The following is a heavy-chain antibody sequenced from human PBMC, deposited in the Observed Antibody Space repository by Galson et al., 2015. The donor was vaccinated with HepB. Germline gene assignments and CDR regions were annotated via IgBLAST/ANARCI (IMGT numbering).Heavy chain of an antibody. J-gene: IGHJ5*02. CDR1: GFTFSNAW. CDR2: IKSKTDGGTT. CDR3: TTDLDRGRSYWGS. Sequence: SLRLSCAASGFTFSNAWMSWVRQAPGKGLEWVGRIKSKTDGGTTDYAAPVKGRFTISRDDSKNTLYLQMNSLKTEDTAVYYCTTDLDRGRSYWGSWGQGTLVTVSS. V-gene: IGHV3-15*01. D-gene: IGHD1-26*01.